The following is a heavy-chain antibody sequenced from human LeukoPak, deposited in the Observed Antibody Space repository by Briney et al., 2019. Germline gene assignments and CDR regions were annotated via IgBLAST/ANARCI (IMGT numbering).Heavy chain of an antibody. D-gene: IGHD3-10*01. Sequence: GGSLRLSCAASGFTFSGFSMSWVRQSPTKGLEWVANIKQDGSERYYVDSVKGRFTITRDNAKNSLSLQMNNLRVEDTAVYYCARAGSHWHYVYWGQGTVVTVSS. CDR1: GFTFSGFS. CDR3: ARAGSHWHYVY. J-gene: IGHJ4*02. CDR2: IKQDGSER. V-gene: IGHV3-7*01.